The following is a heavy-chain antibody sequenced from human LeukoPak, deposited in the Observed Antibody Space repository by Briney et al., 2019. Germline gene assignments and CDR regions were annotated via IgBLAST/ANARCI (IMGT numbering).Heavy chain of an antibody. CDR1: GFTFSSYG. D-gene: IGHD3-22*01. CDR2: IWYDGSNE. Sequence: GRPLRLSCAASGFTFSSYGMHWVRQAPGKGLKWVAVIWYDGSNEYYADSVKGRFTISRDNSKNTLYLQMNSLRAEDTAVYYCATDYYDSSGPVDFWGQGTQVTVSS. J-gene: IGHJ4*02. V-gene: IGHV3-33*01. CDR3: ATDYYDSSGPVDF.